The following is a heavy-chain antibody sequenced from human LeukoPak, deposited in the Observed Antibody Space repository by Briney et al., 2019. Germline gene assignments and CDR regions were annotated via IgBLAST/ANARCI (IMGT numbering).Heavy chain of an antibody. CDR2: INPNSGGT. Sequence: ASVTVSYKASGYTFTGYYMHWVRQAPGQGLEWMGWINPNSGGTNYAQNFQGRVTMTRDTSINTAYMELSSLRSDDTAVYYCARGGAYYYGAGYLWGQGTLVTVSS. CDR3: ARGGAYYYGAGYL. V-gene: IGHV1-2*02. CDR1: GYTFTGYY. D-gene: IGHD3-10*01. J-gene: IGHJ1*01.